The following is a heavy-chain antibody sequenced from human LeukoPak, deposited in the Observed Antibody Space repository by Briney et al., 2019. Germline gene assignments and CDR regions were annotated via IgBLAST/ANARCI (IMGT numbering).Heavy chain of an antibody. CDR3: ARDTLSIYYDSSGYCFDY. V-gene: IGHV1-2*02. Sequence: GASVKVSCKASGYTFTGYYMHWVRQAPGQGLAWMGWIDPNSGGTNYAQKFQGRVTMTRDTSISTAYMELSRLRSDDTAVYYCARDTLSIYYDSSGYCFDYWGQGTLVTVSS. CDR1: GYTFTGYY. CDR2: IDPNSGGT. J-gene: IGHJ4*02. D-gene: IGHD3-22*01.